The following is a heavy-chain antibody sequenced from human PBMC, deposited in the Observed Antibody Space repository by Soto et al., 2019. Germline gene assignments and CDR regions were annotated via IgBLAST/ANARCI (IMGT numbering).Heavy chain of an antibody. Sequence: HPGGSLRLSCAASGFTFSRYAMSWVRQAPGKGLEWVSAISGSGGSTYYADSVKGRFTISRDNSKNTLYLQMNSLRAEDTAVYYCAKYAGDEDTAMDIDYWGQGTLVTVSS. V-gene: IGHV3-23*01. J-gene: IGHJ4*02. CDR1: GFTFSRYA. D-gene: IGHD5-18*01. CDR3: AKYAGDEDTAMDIDY. CDR2: ISGSGGST.